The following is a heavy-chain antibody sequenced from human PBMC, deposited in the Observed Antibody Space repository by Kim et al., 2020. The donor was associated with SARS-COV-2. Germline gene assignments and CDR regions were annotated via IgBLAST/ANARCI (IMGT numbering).Heavy chain of an antibody. CDR2: TSGGT. CDR3: SKSRAFDY. Sequence: TSGGTRFSQKFQGRGTVPRDTSISTAYMELSGLRSDDTAVYYCSKSRAFDYWGQGTLVTVSS. V-gene: IGHV1-2*02. D-gene: IGHD1-26*01. J-gene: IGHJ4*02.